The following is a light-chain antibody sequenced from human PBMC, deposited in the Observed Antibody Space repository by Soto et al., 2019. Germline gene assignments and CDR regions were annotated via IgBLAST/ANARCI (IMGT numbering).Light chain of an antibody. CDR2: GAS. CDR3: QRYGSSFT. J-gene: IGKJ3*01. V-gene: IGKV3-20*01. Sequence: EIVLTQSPGTLSLSPGERATLSCRASQSVSSNYLAWYQHKPGQAPRLLVYGASNRATGIPDRFSGSGSGTDFTLTISRLEPEAFALYYCQRYGSSFTFGPGTKVDIK. CDR1: QSVSSNY.